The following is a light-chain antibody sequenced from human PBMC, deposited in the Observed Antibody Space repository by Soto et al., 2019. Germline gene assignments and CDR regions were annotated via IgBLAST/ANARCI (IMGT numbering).Light chain of an antibody. CDR2: GAS. Sequence: DIQMTQSPSTLSASVGDRVTITCRASQSISSWLAWYQQKPGKAPKLLIYGASSLDSGVPSRCSGSGSGTEFTLTISSLQPDDFATYYCQQYNSYSGLTFGGGTKVEIK. CDR1: QSISSW. V-gene: IGKV1-5*03. J-gene: IGKJ4*01. CDR3: QQYNSYSGLT.